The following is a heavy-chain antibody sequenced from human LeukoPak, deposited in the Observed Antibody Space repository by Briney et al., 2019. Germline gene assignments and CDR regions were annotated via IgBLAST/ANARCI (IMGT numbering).Heavy chain of an antibody. Sequence: SETLSLTCTVSGGSISSCYWSWIRQPPGKGLEWIGYIYHSGGTDYNPSLKSRVTISVDTSKKQFSLKLSSVTAADTAVYYCALTISVAGSNWFDPWGQGTLVIVSS. CDR3: ALTISVAGSNWFDP. CDR2: IYHSGGT. J-gene: IGHJ5*02. V-gene: IGHV4-59*01. CDR1: GGSISSCY. D-gene: IGHD6-19*01.